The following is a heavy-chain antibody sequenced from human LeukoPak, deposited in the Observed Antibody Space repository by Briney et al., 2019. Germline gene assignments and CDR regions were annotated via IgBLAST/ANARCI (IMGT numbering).Heavy chain of an antibody. CDR3: ARGRGSRGFVSH. V-gene: IGHV4-34*01. CDR1: GGSFSGYY. D-gene: IGHD1-14*01. Sequence: SETLSLTCAVYGGSFSGYYWSWIRQPPGERREWIGEIYHRGCTNYNPSLKGPVPISLGTSKKHFSLTCGSVTAADTGVYYSARGRGSRGFVSHWGQGTLVTVSS. J-gene: IGHJ4*02. CDR2: IYHRGCT.